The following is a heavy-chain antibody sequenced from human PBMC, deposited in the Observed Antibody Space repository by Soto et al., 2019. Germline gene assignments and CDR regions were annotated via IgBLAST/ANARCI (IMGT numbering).Heavy chain of an antibody. CDR3: AKDVTVAGAPIYNTGLDV. Sequence: QVQLVQSGGGLVQPGRSLRLSCAASGFDFNKFGLHWVRQTPGKGLEWVAFITYEGSHRDHADSVKGRFTVSRDNSKNMLYLQMDSRRPEDTAVYYCAKDVTVAGAPIYNTGLDVWGQGTTVTVTS. CDR1: GFDFNKFG. D-gene: IGHD6-19*01. J-gene: IGHJ6*02. V-gene: IGHV3-30*18. CDR2: ITYEGSHR.